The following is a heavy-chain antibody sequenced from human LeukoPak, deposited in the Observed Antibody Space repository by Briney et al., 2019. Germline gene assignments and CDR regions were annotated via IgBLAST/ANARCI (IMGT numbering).Heavy chain of an antibody. D-gene: IGHD3-16*02. V-gene: IGHV1-18*01. J-gene: IGHJ4*02. Sequence: ASVKVSCKTSGYTFTSYGISWVRHAPGQGLEWMGWISAYNGNTNYAQKLQGRVTMTTDTSTSTAYMELRSLRSDDTAVYYCARGSYVWGSYRPEATFDFDYWGQGTLVTVSS. CDR3: ARGSYVWGSYRPEATFDFDY. CDR2: ISAYNGNT. CDR1: GYTFTSYG.